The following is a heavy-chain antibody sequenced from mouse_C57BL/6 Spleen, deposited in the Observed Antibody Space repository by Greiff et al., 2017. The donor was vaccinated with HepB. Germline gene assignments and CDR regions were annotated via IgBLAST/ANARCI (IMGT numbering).Heavy chain of an antibody. CDR3: ARRFYYAMDY. V-gene: IGHV1-55*01. J-gene: IGHJ4*01. Sequence: VQLQQPGAELVKPGASVKMSCKASGYTFTSYWITWVKQRPVQGLEWIGDIYPGSGSTNYNEKFKSKATLTVDTASSTAYMQLSSLTSEDAAVYYCARRFYYAMDYWGQGTSVTVSS. CDR1: GYTFTSYW. CDR2: IYPGSGST.